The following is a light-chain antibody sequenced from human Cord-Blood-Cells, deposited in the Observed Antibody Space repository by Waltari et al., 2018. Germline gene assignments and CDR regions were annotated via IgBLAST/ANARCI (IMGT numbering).Light chain of an antibody. CDR1: SSNLGNNY. CDR3: GTWDSSLSVV. J-gene: IGLJ2*01. Sequence: QSVLTQPPSVSAAPGQKVTISSSVTSSNLGNNYLTWYQQLPGTAPKLLIYENNKRPSGIPDRFSGSKSGTSATLGITGLQTGDEADYYCGTWDSSLSVVFGGGTKLTVL. CDR2: ENN. V-gene: IGLV1-51*02.